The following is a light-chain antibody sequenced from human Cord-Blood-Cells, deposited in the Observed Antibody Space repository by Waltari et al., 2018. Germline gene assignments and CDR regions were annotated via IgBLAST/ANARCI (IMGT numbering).Light chain of an antibody. CDR3: LLSYSGARFWV. J-gene: IGLJ3*02. CDR1: PGAVTSGHY. Sequence: QAVVTQEPSMTVSPGGTVTLTCGSSPGAVTSGHYPYWFQQKTGQAPRTLIYDTSNKHSWTPARFSGSLLGGKAALTLSGAQPEDEAEYYCLLSYSGARFWVFGGGTKLTVL. V-gene: IGLV7-46*01. CDR2: DTS.